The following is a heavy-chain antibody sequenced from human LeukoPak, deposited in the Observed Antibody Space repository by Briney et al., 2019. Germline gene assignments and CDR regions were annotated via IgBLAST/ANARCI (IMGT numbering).Heavy chain of an antibody. CDR1: GYTFTSYA. V-gene: IGHV7-4-1*02. J-gene: IGHJ4*02. CDR3: ARSSPYRGSGYSRDFDY. D-gene: IGHD6-13*01. Sequence: ASVKVSCKASGYTFTSYAMNWVRQAPGQGLEWMGWINTNTGNPTYAQGFTGRFVFSLDTSVSTAYLQISSLKAEDTAVYYCARSSPYRGSGYSRDFDYWGQGTLVTVSS. CDR2: INTNTGNP.